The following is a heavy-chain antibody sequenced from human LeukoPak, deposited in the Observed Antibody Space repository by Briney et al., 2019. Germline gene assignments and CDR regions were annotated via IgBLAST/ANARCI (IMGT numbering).Heavy chain of an antibody. V-gene: IGHV4-39*01. Sequence: SETLSLTCAVSGGSISSSSYYWGWIRQPPGKGLEWIGSIYYSGSTYYNPSLKSRVTISVDTSKNQFSLKLSSVTAADTAVYYCARLGEGYYGSGSYYIGYWGQGTLVTVSS. CDR2: IYYSGST. J-gene: IGHJ4*02. CDR1: GGSISSSSYY. CDR3: ARLGEGYYGSGSYYIGY. D-gene: IGHD3-10*01.